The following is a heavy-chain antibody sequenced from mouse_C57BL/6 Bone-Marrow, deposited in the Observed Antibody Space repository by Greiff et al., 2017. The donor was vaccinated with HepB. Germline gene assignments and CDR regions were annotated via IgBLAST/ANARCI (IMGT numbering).Heavy chain of an antibody. Sequence: EVKLMESGGGLVQPKGSLKLSCAASGFSFNTYAMNWVRQAPGKGLEWVARIRSNSNNYATYYADSVKDRFTISRDDSESMLYLQMNNLKTEDTAMYYCVRQLYDWPWFAYWGQGTLVTVSA. V-gene: IGHV10-1*01. D-gene: IGHD2-3*01. J-gene: IGHJ3*01. CDR1: GFSFNTYA. CDR2: IRSNSNNYAT. CDR3: VRQLYDWPWFAY.